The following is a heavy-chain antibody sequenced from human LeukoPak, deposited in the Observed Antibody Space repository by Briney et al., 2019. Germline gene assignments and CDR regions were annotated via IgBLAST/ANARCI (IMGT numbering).Heavy chain of an antibody. V-gene: IGHV4-39*07. Sequence: PSETLSLTCIVSGGSISSSSYYWGWLRQPPGKGLEWIGYIYHSGSTYYNPSLKSRVTISVDRSKNQFSLKLSSVTAADTAVYYCARGRGYFDYWGQGTLVTVSS. CDR1: GGSISSSSYY. CDR2: IYHSGST. J-gene: IGHJ4*02. CDR3: ARGRGYFDY.